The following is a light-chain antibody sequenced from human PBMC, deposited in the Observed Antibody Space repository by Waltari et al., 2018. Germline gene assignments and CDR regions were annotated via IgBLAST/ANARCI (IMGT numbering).Light chain of an antibody. V-gene: IGLV1-40*01. Sequence: QSVLTQPPSVSGAPGQRVTISCTGSSSNIGAGYDEPWYQQLPGRAPKLLIYGNTNRPSGVPDRFSGSKSGTSASLAITGLQAEDEADYYCQSYDNSLTVLFGGGTKLTVL. CDR1: SSNIGAGYD. CDR2: GNT. J-gene: IGLJ2*01. CDR3: QSYDNSLTVL.